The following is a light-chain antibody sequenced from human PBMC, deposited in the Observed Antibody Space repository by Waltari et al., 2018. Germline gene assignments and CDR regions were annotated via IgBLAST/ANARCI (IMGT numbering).Light chain of an antibody. J-gene: IGKJ3*01. CDR3: QQYGSSPRT. Sequence: EIVLTQSPGTLSLSPGERATLSCRASQSVSSNSLAWYQQKPGQAPRRLIYAASSRATGIPDRFSGSGSGTDFTLTISRLEPEDFAVYYCQQYGSSPRTFGPGTKVDVK. CDR1: QSVSSNS. CDR2: AAS. V-gene: IGKV3-20*01.